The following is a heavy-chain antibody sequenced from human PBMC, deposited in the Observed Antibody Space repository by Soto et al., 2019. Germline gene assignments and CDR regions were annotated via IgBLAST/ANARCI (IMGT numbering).Heavy chain of an antibody. CDR1: GXTFDDNS. CDR2: INWKSDI. D-gene: IGHD3-16*01. J-gene: IGHJ4*02. V-gene: IGHV3-9*01. CDR3: AISQDRGGRTTFIY. Sequence: SLRLSSAVSGXTFDDNSMHWVRQAPEKGLELVSGINWKSDIGYADSVKGRFTISRDNAENSLYLQMNSLRAEDTALYYCAISQDRGGRTTFIYWGQGTQCTVSS.